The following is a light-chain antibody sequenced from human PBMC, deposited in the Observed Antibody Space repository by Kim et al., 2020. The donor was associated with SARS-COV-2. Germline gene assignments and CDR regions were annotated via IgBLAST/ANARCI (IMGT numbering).Light chain of an antibody. J-gene: IGKJ3*01. CDR1: QGISNY. Sequence: ASVGDRVTITCRASQGISNYLNWYQQIPVKAPKLLIYGASNLQSGVPSRFSGSGSGTDFSLIISSLGPGDFATYYCQQTFSTHFTFGPGTKVDIK. V-gene: IGKV1-39*01. CDR2: GAS. CDR3: QQTFSTHFT.